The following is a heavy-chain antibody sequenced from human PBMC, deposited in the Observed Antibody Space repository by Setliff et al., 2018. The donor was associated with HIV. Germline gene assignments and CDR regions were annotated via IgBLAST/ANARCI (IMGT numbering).Heavy chain of an antibody. CDR2: ISGYNGNT. D-gene: IGHD6-13*01. CDR3: ARGSSSIAAAYPDALDI. Sequence: ASVKVSCKASGYTFTIYSINWVRQAPGQGLEWMGSISGYNGNTNYAQKFRGRVTMTTDTSTSTAYMELRSPRSDDTAVYYCARGSSSIAAAYPDALDIWGQGTMVTVSS. V-gene: IGHV1-18*01. CDR1: GYTFTIYS. J-gene: IGHJ3*02.